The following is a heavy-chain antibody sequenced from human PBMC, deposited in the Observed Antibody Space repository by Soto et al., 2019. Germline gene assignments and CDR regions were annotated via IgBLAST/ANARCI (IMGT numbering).Heavy chain of an antibody. D-gene: IGHD2-8*01. J-gene: IGHJ6*02. CDR1: GYRFSSYW. CDR2: IYPGDSDT. Sequence: GESLKISCKGSGYRFSSYWIAWVRQIPGKGLEWMGIIYPGDSDTICSPSFQGQVTFSADKSTSTAYLQWSSLKASDSAMYYCARQGSNGAYYYYGMDVWGQGTTVTVSS. V-gene: IGHV5-51*01. CDR3: ARQGSNGAYYYYGMDV.